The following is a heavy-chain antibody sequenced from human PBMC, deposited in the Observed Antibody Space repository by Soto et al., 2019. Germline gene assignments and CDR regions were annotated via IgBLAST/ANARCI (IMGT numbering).Heavy chain of an antibody. J-gene: IGHJ6*02. CDR1: GFTSSSYA. CDR2: ISYDGSNK. V-gene: IGHV3-30-3*01. Sequence: GGSLNLSVAAPGFTSSSYAMDWARQAPGKGLEGVAAISYDGSNKYNAYSMKGRFTMSRDNTKNTMYLQMNSLRAEDTGVYYCAISSRGTYYDFWAFMGGMDVWGQGTTVTVSS. CDR3: AISSRGTYYDFWAFMGGMDV. D-gene: IGHD3-3*01.